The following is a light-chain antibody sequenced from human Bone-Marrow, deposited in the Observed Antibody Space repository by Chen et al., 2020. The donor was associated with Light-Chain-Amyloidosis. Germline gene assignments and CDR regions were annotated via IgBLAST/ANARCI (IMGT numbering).Light chain of an antibody. J-gene: IGLJ1*01. CDR2: EVA. CDR1: SYDVGSYDL. Sequence: QSALTQPASVSGSPAQPITISCPGTSYDVGSYDLVSWYQQHPGTAPKLIIYEVAKRPSGVSNRFSGSKSANTASLTISGLQAEDEADYYCCSYAGTATPFVFGVGTKVTV. V-gene: IGLV2-23*02. CDR3: CSYAGTATPFV.